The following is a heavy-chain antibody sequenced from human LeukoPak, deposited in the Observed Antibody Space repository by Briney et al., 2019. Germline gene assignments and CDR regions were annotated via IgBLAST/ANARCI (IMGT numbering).Heavy chain of an antibody. CDR2: ISFDGSNQ. Sequence: GGSLRLSCAASGFTFNTYVMHWVRQAPGKGLEWVAAISFDGSNQFYADSVKGRFAISRDNSKTTLYLQTNSLRPEDTAVYYCARVRNTYFDILTDGRYLQHWGQGTQVTVSS. D-gene: IGHD3-9*01. CDR1: GFTFNTYV. J-gene: IGHJ1*01. CDR3: ARVRNTYFDILTDGRYLQH. V-gene: IGHV3-30*09.